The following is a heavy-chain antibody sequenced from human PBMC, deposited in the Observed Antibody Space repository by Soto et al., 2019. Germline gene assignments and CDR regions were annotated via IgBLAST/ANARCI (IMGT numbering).Heavy chain of an antibody. CDR2: IYPGDSDT. D-gene: IGHD3-22*01. V-gene: IGHV5-51*01. CDR3: ARLALDSSGYFTDYYYYGLDV. CDR1: GYSFTSDW. J-gene: IGHJ6*02. Sequence: PGESLKISCKGSGYSFTSDWIGWLRQMPGKGLEWLGLIYPGDSDTRYSPSFQCQVTISADKSISTAYMHWSSLKASDTAMYYCARLALDSSGYFTDYYYYGLDVWAQGTTVPVSS.